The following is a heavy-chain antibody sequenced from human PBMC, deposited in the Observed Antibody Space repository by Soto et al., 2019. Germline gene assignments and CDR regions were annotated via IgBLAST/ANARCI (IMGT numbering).Heavy chain of an antibody. D-gene: IGHD3-10*01. J-gene: IGHJ4*02. Sequence: EVQLVESGGGLVQPGGSLRLSCAASGFTFSSYWMSWVRQAPGKGLEWVANIKQDGSEKYYVDSVKGRFTISRDNSKNTLYLQMNSLRAEDTAVYYCAKDSIMEDYYGSGSYYTLPDYWGQGTLVTVSS. CDR1: GFTFSSYW. CDR3: AKDSIMEDYYGSGSYYTLPDY. V-gene: IGHV3-7*01. CDR2: IKQDGSEK.